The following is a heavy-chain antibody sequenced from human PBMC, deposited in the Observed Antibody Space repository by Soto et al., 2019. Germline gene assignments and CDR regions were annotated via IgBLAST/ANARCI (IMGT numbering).Heavy chain of an antibody. CDR3: ARVVDTDSHYGMDV. CDR2: ISRDNGPT. D-gene: IGHD5-18*01. J-gene: IGHJ6*02. V-gene: IGHV1-3*05. Sequence: QVQLVQSGAEEKKPGASVKVSCKASGYSFTSYAIHWVRQAPGQRLEWMGWISRDNGPTKYSQNFQGRVTITRDTYXSTVYMELSSLRSEDTAVYYCARVVDTDSHYGMDVWGQGTTVTVSS. CDR1: GYSFTSYA.